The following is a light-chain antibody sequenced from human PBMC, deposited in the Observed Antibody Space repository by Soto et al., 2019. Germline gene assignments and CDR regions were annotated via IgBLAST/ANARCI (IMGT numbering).Light chain of an antibody. CDR1: QSLSSNY. CDR2: GAS. CDR3: QQYGSSPTT. Sequence: EIVLTQSPGMLSVSPGERATLSCRASQSLSSNYLAWYQQRPGQPPRLLIYGASTRATGIPDRFSGSGSGPDFTPTLNRLEPEDSAVYYCQQYGSSPTTFGQGTKVEIK. V-gene: IGKV3-20*01. J-gene: IGKJ1*01.